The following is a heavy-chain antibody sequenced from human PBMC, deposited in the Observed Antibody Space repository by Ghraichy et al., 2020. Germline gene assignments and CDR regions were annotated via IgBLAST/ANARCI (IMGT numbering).Heavy chain of an antibody. CDR3: ASTVFYDSSGYYYY. V-gene: IGHV3-53*01. CDR1: GFTVSTNY. Sequence: GESLNISCAASGFTVSTNYMSWVRQAPGKGLEWVSVIYSGGGGGSTYYADSVKGRFIISRDNSKNTLYLQMNSLRAEDTAVYYCASTVFYDSSGYYYYWGQGTLVTVSS. CDR2: IYSGGGGGST. D-gene: IGHD3-22*01. J-gene: IGHJ4*02.